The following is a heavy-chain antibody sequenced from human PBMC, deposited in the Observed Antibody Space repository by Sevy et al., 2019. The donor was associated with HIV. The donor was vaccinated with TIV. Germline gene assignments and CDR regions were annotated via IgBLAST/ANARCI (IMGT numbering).Heavy chain of an antibody. CDR1: EFTFSDYA. V-gene: IGHV3-30*09. J-gene: IGHJ5*02. Sequence: GGSLRLSCTASEFTFSDYAMHWVRQTPGKGLEWVAIVSDDGIKDDYADSVKGRFAISRDNSRNTLYLQMNSLTPDDTAVYFCVKEATAHRKIRFCFGDNGFYNWFDIWGQGVLVTVSS. CDR2: VSDDGIKD. D-gene: IGHD4-17*01. CDR3: VKEATAHRKIRFCFGDNGFYNWFDI.